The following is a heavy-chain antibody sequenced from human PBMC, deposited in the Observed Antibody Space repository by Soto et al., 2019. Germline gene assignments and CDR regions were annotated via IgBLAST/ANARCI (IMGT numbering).Heavy chain of an antibody. CDR3: AKGPVLMVYASPY. CDR1: GFTFSSYA. CDR2: ISGSGGST. V-gene: IGHV3-23*01. J-gene: IGHJ4*02. Sequence: EVQLLESGGGLVQPGGSLRLSCAASGFTFSSYAMSWVRQALGKGLEWVSAISGSGGSTYYADSVKGRFTISRDNSKNTLYLQMNSLRAEDTAVYYCAKGPVLMVYASPYWGQGTLVTVSS. D-gene: IGHD2-8*01.